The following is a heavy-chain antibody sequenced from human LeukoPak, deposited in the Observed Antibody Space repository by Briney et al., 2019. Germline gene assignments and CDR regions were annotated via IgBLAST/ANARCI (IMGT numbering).Heavy chain of an antibody. D-gene: IGHD3-3*01. CDR3: AREAYGLEWFGDYYMDV. CDR2: ISSSSGTV. J-gene: IGHJ6*03. V-gene: IGHV3-48*01. Sequence: GGSLRLSCVASGFTFRSYSMNWVRQAPGKGLEWVLYISSSSGTVYYADSVKGRFTISRDNAKNSLYLQMNILRAEDTAVYYCAREAYGLEWFGDYYMDVWGKGTTVTVSS. CDR1: GFTFRSYS.